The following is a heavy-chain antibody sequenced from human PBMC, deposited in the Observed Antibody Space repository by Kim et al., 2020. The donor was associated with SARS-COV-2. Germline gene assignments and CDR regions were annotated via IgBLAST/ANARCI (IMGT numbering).Heavy chain of an antibody. J-gene: IGHJ6*02. CDR2: INPNSGGT. D-gene: IGHD1-7*01. CDR1: GYTFTGYY. Sequence: ASVKVSCKASGYTFTGYYMHWVRHAPGQGLEWMGWINPNSGGTNYAQKFQGRVTMTRDTSISTAYMELSRLRSDDTAVYYCAKSRAYNWNYALAFSMDVWGQGTTVTVSS. CDR3: AKSRAYNWNYALAFSMDV. V-gene: IGHV1-2*02.